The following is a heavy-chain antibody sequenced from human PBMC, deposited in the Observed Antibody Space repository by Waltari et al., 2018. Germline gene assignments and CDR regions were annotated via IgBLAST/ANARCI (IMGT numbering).Heavy chain of an antibody. CDR2: INPIGGST. D-gene: IGHD3-10*01. V-gene: IGHV1-46*01. J-gene: IGHJ4*02. CDR3: ARDHMVRGVIITRETFDY. Sequence: QVQLVQSGAEVKKPGASVKVSCKASGYTFTSYYMHWVRQAPGQGLEWMGIINPIGGSTSYAQKFQGRVTMTRDTSTSTVYMELSSLRSEDTAVYYCARDHMVRGVIITRETFDYWGQGTLVTVSS. CDR1: GYTFTSYY.